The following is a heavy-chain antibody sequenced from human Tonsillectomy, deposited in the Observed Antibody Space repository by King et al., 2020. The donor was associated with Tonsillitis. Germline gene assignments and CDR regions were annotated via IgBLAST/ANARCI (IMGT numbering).Heavy chain of an antibody. CDR2: ISSSSSYT. CDR3: ARVSAIQYYFDN. Sequence: VQLVESGGGLVKPGGSLRLSCAASGFTFSDYYMDWIRQDPGKGLEWVSYISSSSSYTNYADSVKGRFTISRDNAKNSLYLQMNSLRAEDTAVYYCARVSAIQYYFDNWGQGTLVTVSS. J-gene: IGHJ4*02. CDR1: GFTFSDYY. D-gene: IGHD2-2*01. V-gene: IGHV3-11*05.